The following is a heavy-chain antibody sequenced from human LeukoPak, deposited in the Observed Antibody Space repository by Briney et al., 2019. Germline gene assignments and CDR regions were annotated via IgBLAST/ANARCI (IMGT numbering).Heavy chain of an antibody. J-gene: IGHJ4*02. CDR2: INHSGST. Sequence: SETLSLTCAVYGGSFSGYYWSWIRQPPGKGLEWIGEINHSGSTYYNPSLKSRVTISVDTSKNQFSLKLSSVTAADTAVYYCAREIQLDYFVYWGQGTLVTVSS. D-gene: IGHD5-24*01. CDR1: GGSFSGYY. CDR3: AREIQLDYFVY. V-gene: IGHV4-34*01.